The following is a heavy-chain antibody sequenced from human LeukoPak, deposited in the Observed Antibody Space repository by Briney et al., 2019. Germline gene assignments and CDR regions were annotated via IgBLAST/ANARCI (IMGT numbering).Heavy chain of an antibody. CDR1: GYTLTELS. D-gene: IGHD3-22*01. CDR2: FDPEDGET. Sequence: ASVKVSCKVSGYTLTELSMHWVRQAPGKGLEWMGGFDPEDGETIYAQKFQGRLTVTADTSTGTAYMELSSLRSEDTAVHYCATPGFSGGYYYAFHYWGQGTLVTVSS. J-gene: IGHJ4*02. CDR3: ATPGFSGGYYYAFHY. V-gene: IGHV1-24*01.